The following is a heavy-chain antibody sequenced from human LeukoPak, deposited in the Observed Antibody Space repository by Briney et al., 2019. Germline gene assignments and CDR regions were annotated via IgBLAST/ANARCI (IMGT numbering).Heavy chain of an antibody. CDR3: ARDCRYYDILTGYYTGGDWFDP. J-gene: IGHJ5*02. Sequence: PSETLSLTCTVSGGSISSYYWSWIRQPPGKGLEWIGYIYYSGSTNYNPSLKSRVTISVDTSKNQFSLKLSSVTAVDTAVYYCARDCRYYDILTGYYTGGDWFDPWGQGTLVTVSS. CDR2: IYYSGST. V-gene: IGHV4-59*01. CDR1: GGSISSYY. D-gene: IGHD3-9*01.